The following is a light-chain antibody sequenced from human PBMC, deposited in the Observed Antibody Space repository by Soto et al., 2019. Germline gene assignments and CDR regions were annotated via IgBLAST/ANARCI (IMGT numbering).Light chain of an antibody. V-gene: IGLV3-1*01. CDR2: QDS. CDR1: KLGNKY. J-gene: IGLJ2*01. Sequence: SYELTQPPSVSVSPGQTASIPCSGDKLGNKYACWYQQKPGQSPVLVIYQDSKRPSGIPERFSGSNSGNTATLTISGTQAMDEADYYCQAWDSSTLVFGGGTQLTVL. CDR3: QAWDSSTLV.